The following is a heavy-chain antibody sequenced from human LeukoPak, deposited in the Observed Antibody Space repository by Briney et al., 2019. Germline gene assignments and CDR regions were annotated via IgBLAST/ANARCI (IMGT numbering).Heavy chain of an antibody. CDR1: GGTFSSYA. CDR2: IIPIFGTA. Sequence: ASVKVSCKASGGTFSSYAISWVRQAPGQGLEWMGGIIPIFGTANYAQKFQGRVTITADKSTSTAYMELSSLRSEDTAVYYCARGPYYGSGSYYMDYWGQGTLVTVSS. J-gene: IGHJ4*02. D-gene: IGHD3-10*01. V-gene: IGHV1-69*06. CDR3: ARGPYYGSGSYYMDY.